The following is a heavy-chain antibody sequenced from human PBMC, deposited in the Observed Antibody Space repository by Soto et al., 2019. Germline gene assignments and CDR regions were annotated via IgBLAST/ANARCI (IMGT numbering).Heavy chain of an antibody. Sequence: PSETLSRTCAISGDSVSSNSAAWNWIRQSPSRGLEWLGRTYYRSKWYNDYAVSVKSRITINPDTSKNQFSLQLNSVTPEDTAVYYCASGPSDIVEEDAFDIWGQGTMVTVSS. D-gene: IGHD2-15*01. CDR2: TYYRSKWYN. V-gene: IGHV6-1*01. J-gene: IGHJ3*02. CDR3: ASGPSDIVEEDAFDI. CDR1: GDSVSSNSAA.